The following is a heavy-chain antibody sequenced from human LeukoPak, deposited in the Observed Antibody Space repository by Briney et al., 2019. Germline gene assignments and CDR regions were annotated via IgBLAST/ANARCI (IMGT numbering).Heavy chain of an antibody. CDR2: IGASGEST. CDR3: AKDIQLST. J-gene: IGHJ3*01. Sequence: GGSLRLSCAAPGLTFSSYAMNWVRQAPGKGLEWVSLIGASGESTYYADSVKGRFTISRDNSKNTLSLQMNSLRVEDTAMYFCAKDIQLSTWGLGTMVTVSS. V-gene: IGHV3-23*01. CDR1: GLTFSSYA. D-gene: IGHD5-24*01.